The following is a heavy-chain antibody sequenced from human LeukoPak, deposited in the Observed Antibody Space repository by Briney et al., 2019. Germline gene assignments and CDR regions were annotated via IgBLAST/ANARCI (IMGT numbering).Heavy chain of an antibody. D-gene: IGHD3-10*01. V-gene: IGHV1-2*02. Sequence: ASVKVSCKTSGYTFTDYYMHWVRQTPGQGLEWLGWINPNSGGTKYAQKLQGRVTMTTDTSTSTAYMELRSLRSDDTAVYYCARVQNYYGSGGGLWGQGTLVTVSS. J-gene: IGHJ4*02. CDR3: ARVQNYYGSGGGL. CDR2: INPNSGGT. CDR1: GYTFTDYY.